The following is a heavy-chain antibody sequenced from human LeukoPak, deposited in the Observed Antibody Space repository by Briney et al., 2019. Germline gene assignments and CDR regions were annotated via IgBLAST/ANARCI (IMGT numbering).Heavy chain of an antibody. Sequence: PGGSLRLSCAASGFTFSSYWMSWVRQAPGKGLEWVANIKQDGSEKYYVDSVKGRFTISRDNAKNSLYLQMNSLRAEDTAVYYCARAPLYSSRPGLRTSLFGGFDYGGKEPLVTAS. D-gene: IGHD6-13*01. CDR3: ARAPLYSSRPGLRTSLFGGFDY. J-gene: IGHJ4*02. V-gene: IGHV3-7*01. CDR1: GFTFSSYW. CDR2: IKQDGSEK.